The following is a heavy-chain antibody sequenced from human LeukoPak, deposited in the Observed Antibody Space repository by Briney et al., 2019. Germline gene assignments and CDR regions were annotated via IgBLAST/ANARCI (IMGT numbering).Heavy chain of an antibody. Sequence: PGKSLRLSCAASGFAFRTYAIHWVRQAPGKGLEWVSFISWDGTIKYYADSVKGRFSISRDNSKNTLYLQMNSLRAEDTAVYYCAKIEWDIVPDYWGQGTLVTVSS. V-gene: IGHV3-30-3*02. D-gene: IGHD2-8*01. CDR3: AKIEWDIVPDY. CDR1: GFAFRTYA. CDR2: ISWDGTIK. J-gene: IGHJ4*02.